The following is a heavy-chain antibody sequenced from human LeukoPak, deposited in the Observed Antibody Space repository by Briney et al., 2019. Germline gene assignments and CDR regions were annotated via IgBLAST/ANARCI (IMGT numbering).Heavy chain of an antibody. CDR2: IHGSGVST. D-gene: IGHD4-17*01. V-gene: IGHV3-23*01. CDR3: ANPIYSGDYDQFDY. Sequence: GGSLRLSCAASGFTFSNYAMSWVRQAPGKGLGWVSTIHGSGVSTYYADSVKGRFTISRDNSKNTLYLQMNSLRAEDTTVYFCANPIYSGDYDQFDYWGQGTLVTVSS. CDR1: GFTFSNYA. J-gene: IGHJ4*02.